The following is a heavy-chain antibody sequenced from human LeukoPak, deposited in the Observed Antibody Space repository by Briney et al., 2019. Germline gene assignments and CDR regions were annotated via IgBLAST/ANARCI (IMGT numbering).Heavy chain of an antibody. J-gene: IGHJ4*02. CDR3: ARETSGYSYGKEGYFDY. Sequence: ASVKVSCKASGYTFTGYYMHWLRQAPGQGLEWMGIINPSGGSTSYAQKFQGRVTMTRDTSTSTVYMELSSLRSEDTAVYYCARETSGYSYGKEGYFDYWGQGTLVTVSS. D-gene: IGHD5-18*01. CDR1: GYTFTGYY. V-gene: IGHV1-46*01. CDR2: INPSGGST.